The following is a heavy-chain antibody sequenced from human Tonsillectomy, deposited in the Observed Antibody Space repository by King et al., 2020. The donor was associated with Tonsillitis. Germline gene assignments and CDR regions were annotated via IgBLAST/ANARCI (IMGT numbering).Heavy chain of an antibody. D-gene: IGHD3-22*01. J-gene: IGHJ5*02. V-gene: IGHV3-21*01. CDR3: ARRSGYYGDGFDP. CDR2: ISCSGSYI. CDR1: GFTFSSYS. Sequence: VQLVESGGGLVKPGGSLRLSCAASGFTFSSYSMNWVRQAPGKGLEWVSSISCSGSYIYYAEPVKGRFIISSDNAKNSLYLQMNSLRAEDTAVYYCARRSGYYGDGFDPWGQGTLVTVSS.